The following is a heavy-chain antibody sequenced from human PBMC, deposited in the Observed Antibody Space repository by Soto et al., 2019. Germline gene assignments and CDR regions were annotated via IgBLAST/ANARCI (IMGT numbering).Heavy chain of an antibody. J-gene: IGHJ6*02. CDR2: ISGSGGST. CDR3: AKAKKVLRFLEWSGYGMDV. D-gene: IGHD3-3*01. V-gene: IGHV3-23*01. Sequence: GGSLRLSCAASGFTFSSYAMSWVRQAPGKGLEWVSAISGSGGSTYYADSVKGRFTISRDNSKNTLYLQMNSLRAEDTAVYYCAKAKKVLRFLEWSGYGMDVWGQGTTVTVSS. CDR1: GFTFSSYA.